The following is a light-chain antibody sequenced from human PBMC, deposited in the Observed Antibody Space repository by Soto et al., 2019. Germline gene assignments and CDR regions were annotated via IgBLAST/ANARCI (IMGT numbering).Light chain of an antibody. CDR1: SSNIGAGYD. J-gene: IGLJ2*01. CDR2: GDP. CDR3: QSYDSSLSGVV. Sequence: QSVLTQPPSVSGAAGRRVTISCTGSSSNIGAGYDVYWYQQLPGTVPKLLTYGDPNRPSGVPDRFSGSKSGTSASLAITGLQADDEAYYYCQSYDSSLSGVVFGGGTKLTV. V-gene: IGLV1-40*01.